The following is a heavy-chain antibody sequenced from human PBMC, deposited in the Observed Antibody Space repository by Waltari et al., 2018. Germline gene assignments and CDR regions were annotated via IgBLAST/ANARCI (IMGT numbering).Heavy chain of an antibody. Sequence: QVQLQQWGAGLLKPSETLSLTCAVYGGSFSGYSWSWIRQPPGTGLEWIGEINHSGSTNYNPSLKSRVTISVDTSKNQFSLKLSSVTAADTAVYYCARGGGDGYPTDYWGQGTLVTVSS. CDR2: INHSGST. D-gene: IGHD3-16*01. J-gene: IGHJ4*02. CDR3: ARGGGDGYPTDY. V-gene: IGHV4-34*01. CDR1: GGSFSGYS.